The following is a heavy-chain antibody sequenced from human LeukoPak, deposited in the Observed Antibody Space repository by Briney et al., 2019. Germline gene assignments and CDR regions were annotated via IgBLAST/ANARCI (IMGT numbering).Heavy chain of an antibody. Sequence: ASVKVSCKASGYTFTPFDIHWVRQATGQGLEWMGWMNPNNGNTGYAQTFQGRVTMTRSTSITTAYMGLTSLRSEDTAVYYCARVNSYGLFDYWGQGTLVTVSS. D-gene: IGHD5-18*01. CDR1: GYTFTPFD. V-gene: IGHV1-8*01. J-gene: IGHJ4*02. CDR3: ARVNSYGLFDY. CDR2: MNPNNGNT.